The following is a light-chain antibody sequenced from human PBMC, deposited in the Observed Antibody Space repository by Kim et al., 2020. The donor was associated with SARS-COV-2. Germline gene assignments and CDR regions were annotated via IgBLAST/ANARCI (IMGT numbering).Light chain of an antibody. CDR2: RNK. CDR3: AAWDDSLSGWV. CDR1: GSNIGSNY. J-gene: IGLJ3*02. Sequence: GRRVTISCSGSGSNIGSNYVYWYQQLPGTAPKLLIYRNKQRPSGVPDRFSGSKSGTSASLAISGLRSEDEADYYCAAWDDSLSGWVFGGGTQLTVL. V-gene: IGLV1-47*01.